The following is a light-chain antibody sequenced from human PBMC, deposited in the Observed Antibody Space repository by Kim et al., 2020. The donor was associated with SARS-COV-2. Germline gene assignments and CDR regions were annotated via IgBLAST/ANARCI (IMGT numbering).Light chain of an antibody. J-gene: IGKJ3*01. Sequence: DIQMTQSPSSLSASVGDRVTITCRASQGISRDLAWYQQKPGNPPKLLIYAASTLQSGVPSRFSGSGSGTDFTLTITSLQPEDFATYSCQQLHTYPLTFGPGTKVDIK. CDR3: QQLHTYPLT. V-gene: IGKV1-9*01. CDR1: QGISRD. CDR2: AAS.